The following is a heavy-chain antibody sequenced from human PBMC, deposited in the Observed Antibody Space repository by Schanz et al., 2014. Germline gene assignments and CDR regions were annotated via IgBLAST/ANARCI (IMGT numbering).Heavy chain of an antibody. Sequence: QVQLVESGGGVVQPGRSLRLSCAASGFTFSSYAMHWVRQAPGKGLEWVAVIWNNGVTKYYADSVRGRFTISRDRFQNTLYLRMSSLRAEDTAVYYCAKQIHYDILTVTRNWGQGTRVTVSS. V-gene: IGHV3-33*08. CDR2: IWNNGVTK. CDR1: GFTFSSYA. CDR3: AKQIHYDILTVTRN. J-gene: IGHJ4*02. D-gene: IGHD3-9*01.